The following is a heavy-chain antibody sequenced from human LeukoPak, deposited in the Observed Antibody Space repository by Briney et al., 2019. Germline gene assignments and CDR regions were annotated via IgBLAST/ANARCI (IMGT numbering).Heavy chain of an antibody. CDR1: GGSISNYY. CDR2: FYYSEST. Sequence: SETLSLTCTVSGGSISNYYWSWIRQPPGKGLEWIGYFYYSESTNYNPSLKSRVTISVDTSKNQFSLKLRSVTAADTAVYYCARGAGYSTTSFDYWGQGTLVTVSS. CDR3: ARGAGYSTTSFDY. J-gene: IGHJ4*02. D-gene: IGHD6-13*01. V-gene: IGHV4-59*01.